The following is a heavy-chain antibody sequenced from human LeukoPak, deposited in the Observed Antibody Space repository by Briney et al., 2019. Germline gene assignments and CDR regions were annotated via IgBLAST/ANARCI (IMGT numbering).Heavy chain of an antibody. CDR1: GYTFTGYY. D-gene: IGHD1-26*01. V-gene: IGHV1-2*02. Sequence: GASVKVSCKASGYTFTGYYMHWVRPAPGQGREWMGWINPNSGGTNYAQKFQGRVTMTRDTSISTAYMELSSLRSDDTAVYYCARAYSGSYYLDFQHWGQGTPVTVSS. CDR3: ARAYSGSYYLDFQH. CDR2: INPNSGGT. J-gene: IGHJ1*01.